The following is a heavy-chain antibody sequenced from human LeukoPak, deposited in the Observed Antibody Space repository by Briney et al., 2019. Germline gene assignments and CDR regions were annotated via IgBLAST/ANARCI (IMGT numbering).Heavy chain of an antibody. Sequence: PSETLSLTCTVSGGSISSSSYYWGWIRQPPGKGLEWIGSIYYSGSTYYNPSLKSRVTISVDTSKNQFSLNLNSVSAADTAEYYCASGTDYYGMGVWGHGSTVTVSS. CDR2: IYYSGST. J-gene: IGHJ6*02. V-gene: IGHV4-39*07. CDR3: ASGTDYYGMGV. CDR1: GGSISSSSYY.